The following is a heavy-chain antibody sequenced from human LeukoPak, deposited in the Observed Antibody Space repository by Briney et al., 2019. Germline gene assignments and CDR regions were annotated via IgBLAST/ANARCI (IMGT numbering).Heavy chain of an antibody. Sequence: GASVKVSCKASGYTFTSYGISWVRQAPGQGLEWMGGIIPIFGTANYAQKFQGRVTITADESTSTAYMELSSLRSEDTAVYYCARDRGAAAGTGIDYWGQGTLVTVSS. V-gene: IGHV1-69*13. J-gene: IGHJ4*02. CDR1: GYTFTSYG. D-gene: IGHD6-13*01. CDR2: IIPIFGTA. CDR3: ARDRGAAAGTGIDY.